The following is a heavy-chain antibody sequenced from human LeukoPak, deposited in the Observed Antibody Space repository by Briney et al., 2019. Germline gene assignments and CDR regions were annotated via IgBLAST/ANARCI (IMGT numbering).Heavy chain of an antibody. CDR1: GFTFSSYW. Sequence: GGSLRLSCAASGFTFSSYWMSWVRQAPGKGLEWVANIKQDGSEKYYVDSVKGRLTISRDNAKNSLYLQMNSLRADDTAAYYCARDKIMGASLFDYWGQGSLVTVSS. CDR2: IKQDGSEK. V-gene: IGHV3-7*01. D-gene: IGHD3-16*01. J-gene: IGHJ4*02. CDR3: ARDKIMGASLFDY.